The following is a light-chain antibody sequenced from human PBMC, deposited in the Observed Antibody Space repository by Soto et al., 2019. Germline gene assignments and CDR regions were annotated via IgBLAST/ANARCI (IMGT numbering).Light chain of an antibody. J-gene: IGLJ1*01. V-gene: IGLV1-40*01. CDR3: QSYDSSMRHYV. CDR1: SSDIGAGYD. Sequence: QSVLTRPPSVSGAPGQRVTISCTGSSSDIGAGYDVHWYQQLPGKAPTLLIYGNTKRPSGVPDRFSGSRSGTSASLAITGFQAEDEADYYCQSYDSSMRHYVFGTGTKVTVL. CDR2: GNT.